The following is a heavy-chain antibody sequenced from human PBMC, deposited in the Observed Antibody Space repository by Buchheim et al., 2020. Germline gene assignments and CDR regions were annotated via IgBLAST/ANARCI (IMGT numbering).Heavy chain of an antibody. CDR3: ARGGDDYGDYYGLDV. CDR1: GFIFSSNW. Sequence: EVQLVESGGGLVQPGGSLRLSCAASGFIFSSNWMHWVRQAPGKGLVWVSRINSDGSSVFYADSVKGRFTIYRDNAKNKLYLQMNSLRAEDTAVYYCARGGDDYGDYYGLDVWGQGTT. J-gene: IGHJ6*02. D-gene: IGHD4-17*01. V-gene: IGHV3-74*01. CDR2: INSDGSSV.